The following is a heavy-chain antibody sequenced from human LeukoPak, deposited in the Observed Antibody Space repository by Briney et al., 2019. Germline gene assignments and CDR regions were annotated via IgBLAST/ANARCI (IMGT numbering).Heavy chain of an antibody. V-gene: IGHV3-23*01. CDR1: GFTFSSYA. Sequence: GGSLRLSCAASGFTFSSYAMSWVRQAPGKGLEWVSAISGSGGSTYYADSVKGRFTISRDNAKNSLYLQMNSLRAEDTAVYYCATYQASIVGATEYWGQGTLVTVSS. D-gene: IGHD1-26*01. J-gene: IGHJ4*02. CDR3: ATYQASIVGATEY. CDR2: ISGSGGST.